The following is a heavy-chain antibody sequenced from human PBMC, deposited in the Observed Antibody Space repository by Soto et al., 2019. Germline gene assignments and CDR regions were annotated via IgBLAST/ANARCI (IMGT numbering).Heavy chain of an antibody. Sequence: PSETLYLTCTVSGGSISSGGYYWSWIRQHPGKGLEWIGYIYYSGSTYYNPSLKSRVTISVDTSKNQFSLKLSSVTAADTAVYYCARDYGGDPKNYFDYWGQGTLVTVSS. D-gene: IGHD2-21*02. CDR3: ARDYGGDPKNYFDY. CDR1: GGSISSGGYY. V-gene: IGHV4-31*03. CDR2: IYYSGST. J-gene: IGHJ4*02.